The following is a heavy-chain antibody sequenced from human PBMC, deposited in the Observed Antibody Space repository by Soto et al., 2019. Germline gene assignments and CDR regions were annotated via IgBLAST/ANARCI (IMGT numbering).Heavy chain of an antibody. CDR3: ARDHRRTHYGMDV. Sequence: EVQLVESGGGLVQPGGSLRLSCAASGFTFSSYSMNWVRQAPGKGLEWVSYISSSSSTIYYADSVKGRFTISRDNAKNSLSLQMNSLRDEDTAVYYCARDHRRTHYGMDVWGQGTTVTVSS. CDR1: GFTFSSYS. CDR2: ISSSSSTI. J-gene: IGHJ6*02. V-gene: IGHV3-48*02.